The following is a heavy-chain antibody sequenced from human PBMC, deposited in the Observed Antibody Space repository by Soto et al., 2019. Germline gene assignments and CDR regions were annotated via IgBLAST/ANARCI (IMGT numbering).Heavy chain of an antibody. CDR3: AHSSGWYPREAFDI. J-gene: IGHJ3*02. CDR1: GDSVSSTSSA. Sequence: PSETLSLTCAISGDSVSSTSSAWNLIRQSPSRGLEWLGRTFYRSKWNNDYAVSVKSRITINADTSKNHFSLQLNSVTPEDTAVYYCAHSSGWYPREAFDIWGQGTVVTVS. D-gene: IGHD6-19*01. V-gene: IGHV6-1*01. CDR2: TFYRSKWNN.